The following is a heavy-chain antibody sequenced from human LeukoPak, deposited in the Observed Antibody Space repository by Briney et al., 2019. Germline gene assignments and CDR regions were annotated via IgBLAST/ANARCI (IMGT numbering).Heavy chain of an antibody. J-gene: IGHJ5*02. CDR1: GASISGSGYY. V-gene: IGHV4-39*07. Sequence: SETLSLTCTVAGASISGSGYYWGWIRQPPGKGLEWIGSTYYSGSTYYNPSLKSRVTISVDTSKNQFSLKLSSVTAADTAVYYCAREYYYDSSGYYYLHWFDPWGQGTLVTVSS. CDR3: AREYYYDSSGYYYLHWFDP. D-gene: IGHD3-22*01. CDR2: TYYSGST.